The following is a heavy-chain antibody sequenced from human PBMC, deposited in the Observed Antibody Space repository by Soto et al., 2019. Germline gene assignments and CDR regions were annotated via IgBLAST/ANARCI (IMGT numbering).Heavy chain of an antibody. J-gene: IGHJ5*02. D-gene: IGHD3-3*01. V-gene: IGHV1-24*01. Sequence: ASVKVSCKVSGYTLTELSMHWVRQAPGKGLEWMGGFDPEDGETIYAQKFQGRVTMTEDTSTDTAYMELSSLRSEDTAVYYCATSITIFGVVTDNWFDPWGQGTLITVSS. CDR1: GYTLTELS. CDR2: FDPEDGET. CDR3: ATSITIFGVVTDNWFDP.